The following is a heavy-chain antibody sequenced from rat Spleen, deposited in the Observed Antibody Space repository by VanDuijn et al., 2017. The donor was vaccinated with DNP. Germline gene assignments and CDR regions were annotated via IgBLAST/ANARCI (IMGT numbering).Heavy chain of an antibody. CDR3: TMGITAVVPFAY. CDR1: GYTFTSYY. CDR2: INTGSGGT. D-gene: IGHD1-1*01. Sequence: QVQLQQSGIELAKPGSSVKISCKASGYTFTSYYISWIKQTTGQGLEYVGYINTGSGGTYYNEKFKDKATMTVDKSSSTAFMQLSSLTPDDSAVYYCTMGITAVVPFAYWGQGVMVTVSS. V-gene: IGHV1-43*01. J-gene: IGHJ2*01.